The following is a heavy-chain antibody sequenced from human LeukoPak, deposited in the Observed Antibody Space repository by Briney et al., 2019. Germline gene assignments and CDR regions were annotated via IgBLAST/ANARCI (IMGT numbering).Heavy chain of an antibody. V-gene: IGHV1-46*01. CDR1: GYTFTSYY. J-gene: IGHJ4*02. D-gene: IGHD1-26*01. CDR3: ARVKRSGSYLDY. Sequence: ASVKVSCKASGYTFTSYYMHWVRQAPGQGLEWMGIINPSGGSTSYAQKFQGRVTMTRDTSISTAYMELSRLRSDDTAVYYCARVKRSGSYLDYWGQGTLVTVSS. CDR2: INPSGGST.